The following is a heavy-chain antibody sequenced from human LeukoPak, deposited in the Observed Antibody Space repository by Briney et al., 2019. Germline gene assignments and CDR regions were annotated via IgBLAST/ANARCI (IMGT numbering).Heavy chain of an antibody. Sequence: SETLSLTCAVYGGSFSGYYWSRIRQPPGKGLEWIGEINHSGSTNYNPSLKSRVTISVDTSKNQFSLKLSSVTAADTAVYYCARETQLEYFDYWGQGTLVTVSS. CDR3: ARETQLEYFDY. CDR1: GGSFSGYY. CDR2: INHSGST. V-gene: IGHV4-34*01. D-gene: IGHD3-3*01. J-gene: IGHJ4*02.